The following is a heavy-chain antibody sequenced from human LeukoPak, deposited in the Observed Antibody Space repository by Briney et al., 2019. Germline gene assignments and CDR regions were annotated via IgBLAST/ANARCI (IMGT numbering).Heavy chain of an antibody. V-gene: IGHV1-46*01. Sequence: ASVKVSCKASGYSFTNFYMHWVRQAPGQGLGWMGIINPSGGSTTYAQRFQGRVTMTRDMSTSTVYLELSSLRSEDTAVYYCARGRYSSVRAGFDPWGQGTLVTVS. CDR2: INPSGGST. D-gene: IGHD6-25*01. CDR1: GYSFTNFY. J-gene: IGHJ5*02. CDR3: ARGRYSSVRAGFDP.